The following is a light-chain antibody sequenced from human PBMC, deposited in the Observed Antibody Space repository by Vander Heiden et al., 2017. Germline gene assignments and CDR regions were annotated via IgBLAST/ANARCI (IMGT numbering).Light chain of an antibody. CDR2: KAS. J-gene: IGKJ1*01. Sequence: DLQMTQSPSTLPASVGDRVTITCRASQSISNWLAWYQQKPGKAPKLLIYKASSLESGVPSKFSGSGSGTEFTLTISSLQPDDFATYYCQQYNSYPWAFGQGTKVEIK. V-gene: IGKV1-5*03. CDR1: QSISNW. CDR3: QQYNSYPWA.